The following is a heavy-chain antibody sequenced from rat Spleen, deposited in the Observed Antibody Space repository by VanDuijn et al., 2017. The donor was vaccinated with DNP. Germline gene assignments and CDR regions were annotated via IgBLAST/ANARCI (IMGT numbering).Heavy chain of an antibody. J-gene: IGHJ3*01. CDR3: ARPFHYYSGGGGFAY. D-gene: IGHD1-1*01. V-gene: IGHV5-7*01. CDR2: IIYDGSRT. Sequence: EVQLVESGGGLVQPGGSLKLSCTASGFTFSDYNMAWVRQAPKKGLEWVATIIYDGSRTYYGDSVKGRFTISRDNAKSTLYLQMDSLRSEDMATYYCARPFHYYSGGGGFAYWGQGTLVTVSS. CDR1: GFTFSDYN.